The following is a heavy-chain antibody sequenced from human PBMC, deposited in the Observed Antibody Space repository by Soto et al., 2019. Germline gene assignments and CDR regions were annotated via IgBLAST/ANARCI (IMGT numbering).Heavy chain of an antibody. CDR3: AKDRGPRSGSKCCSLYYYYGMDV. CDR2: VCWNSEIV. V-gene: IGHV3-9*01. CDR1: GFKFSTFA. Sequence: PGGSLRFSCEASGFKFSTFAMPWVRKAPGKGLEWVSAVCWNSEIVGHADAVKGRFTMSRDNAKNSLYLEMNCLRTEDTALYYCAKDRGPRSGSKCCSLYYYYGMDVWGQGTTVTVSS. D-gene: IGHD2-15*01. J-gene: IGHJ6*02.